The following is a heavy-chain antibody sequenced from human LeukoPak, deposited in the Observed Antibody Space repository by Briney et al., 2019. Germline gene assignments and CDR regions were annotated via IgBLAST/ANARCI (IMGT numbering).Heavy chain of an antibody. CDR2: INPSGGST. CDR3: ASIGFRGYYDSSGYFDH. J-gene: IGHJ4*02. CDR1: GYTFTSYY. Sequence: ASVKVSCKASGYTFTSYYMHWVRQAPGQGLEWMGIINPSGGSTSYAQKFQGRVTMTRDTSTSTVYMELSSLRSEDTAVYYCASIGFRGYYDSSGYFDHWGQGTLVTVSS. D-gene: IGHD3-22*01. V-gene: IGHV1-46*01.